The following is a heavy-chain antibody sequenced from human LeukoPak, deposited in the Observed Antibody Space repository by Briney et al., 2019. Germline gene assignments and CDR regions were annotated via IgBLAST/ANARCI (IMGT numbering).Heavy chain of an antibody. Sequence: PSETLSLTCTVSGGSISSSSYYWGWIRQPPGKGLEWIGSIYYSGSTYYNPSLKSRVTISVDTSKNQFSLKLSSVTAADTAVYYCARAPKPVRGSFDYWGQGTLVTVSS. CDR1: GGSISSSSYY. CDR3: ARAPKPVRGSFDY. CDR2: IYYSGST. V-gene: IGHV4-39*07. J-gene: IGHJ4*02. D-gene: IGHD3-10*01.